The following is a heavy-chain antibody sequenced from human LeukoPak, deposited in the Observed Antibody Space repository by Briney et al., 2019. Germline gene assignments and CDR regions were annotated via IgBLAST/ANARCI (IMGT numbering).Heavy chain of an antibody. CDR2: IYYSGNT. J-gene: IGHJ1*01. V-gene: IGHV4-30-2*03. CDR1: GGSISSGGYS. D-gene: IGHD3-22*01. CDR3: ARQGKGIIVITDFQH. Sequence: SQTLSLTCAVSGGSISSGGYSWSWIRQPPGKGLEWIGSIYYSGNTYYSPSLKSRVTISVDTSKNQFSLKLSSVTAADTAVYYCARQGKGIIVITDFQHWGQGTLVTVSS.